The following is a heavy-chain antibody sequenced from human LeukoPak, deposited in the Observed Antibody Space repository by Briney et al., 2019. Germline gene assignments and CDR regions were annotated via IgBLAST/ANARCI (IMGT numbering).Heavy chain of an antibody. CDR1: GFTFSSYG. V-gene: IGHV3-30*03. CDR3: ARGSSSWSNAYYFDY. J-gene: IGHJ4*02. D-gene: IGHD6-13*01. Sequence: GGSLRLSCAASGFTFSSYGMHWVRQAPGKGLEWVAVISYAGSNEYYANSVRGRFTISRDNSKNTLYLQMNSLRAEDTAVYYCARGSSSWSNAYYFDYWGQGTLVTVSS. CDR2: ISYAGSNE.